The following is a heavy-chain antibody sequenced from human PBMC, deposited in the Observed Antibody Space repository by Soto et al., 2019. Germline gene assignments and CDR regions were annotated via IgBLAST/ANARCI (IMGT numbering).Heavy chain of an antibody. CDR1: GGSFSGYY. D-gene: IGHD3-10*01. CDR3: ASLGGMVRGVRDAFDI. CDR2: INHSGST. J-gene: IGHJ3*02. Sequence: QVQLQQWGAGLLKPSETLSLTCAVYGGSFSGYYWSWIRQPPGKGLEWIGEINHSGSTNYNPSLKSRVTISVDTSKNQFSLKLSSVTAADTAVYYCASLGGMVRGVRDAFDIWGQGTMVTVSS. V-gene: IGHV4-34*01.